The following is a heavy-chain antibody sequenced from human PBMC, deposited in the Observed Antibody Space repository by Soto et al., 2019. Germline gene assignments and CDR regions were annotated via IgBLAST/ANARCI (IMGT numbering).Heavy chain of an antibody. CDR1: GFTFSSYA. J-gene: IGHJ2*01. CDR3: ARPLWRDDYNWGYFEL. CDR2: ISYDGSNK. Sequence: QVQLVESGGGVVQPGRSLRLSCAASGFTFSSYAMHWVRQAPGKGLEWVAVISYDGSNKYYADSVKGRFTLSRDNSKNALFLRMNSRRGEDTAVYYCARPLWRDDYNWGYFELWGRGTLVTFSS. V-gene: IGHV3-30-3*01. D-gene: IGHD4-4*01.